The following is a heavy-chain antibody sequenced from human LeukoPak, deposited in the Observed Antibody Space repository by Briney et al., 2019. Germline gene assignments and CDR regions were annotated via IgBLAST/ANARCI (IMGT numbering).Heavy chain of an antibody. J-gene: IGHJ4*02. CDR2: IYYSGST. CDR1: GGSISSSSYY. CDR3: ARHRERMATIRQYYFDY. V-gene: IGHV4-39*01. D-gene: IGHD5-24*01. Sequence: SETLSLTCTVSGGSISSSSYYWGWIRQPPGKGLEGIGRIYYSGSTYYNPSLKSRVTISVDTSKNQFSLKLSSVTAADTAVYYCARHRERMATIRQYYFDYWGQGTLVTVSS.